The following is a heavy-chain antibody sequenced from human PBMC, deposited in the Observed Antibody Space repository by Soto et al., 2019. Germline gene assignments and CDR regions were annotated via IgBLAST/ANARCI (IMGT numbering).Heavy chain of an antibody. D-gene: IGHD1-26*01. Sequence: QAQLVQSGAEVKKPGASVKVSCKASGYTFTGYDINWVRQATGQGLEWMGWMNPNSGNTGYAQNFQGRFTTTRDNSITTAYMELTSLRDDDSAVYYCAGEKVGTTGIDFWGQGTLVTVSS. CDR3: AGEKVGTTGIDF. V-gene: IGHV1-8*01. J-gene: IGHJ4*02. CDR1: GYTFTGYD. CDR2: MNPNSGNT.